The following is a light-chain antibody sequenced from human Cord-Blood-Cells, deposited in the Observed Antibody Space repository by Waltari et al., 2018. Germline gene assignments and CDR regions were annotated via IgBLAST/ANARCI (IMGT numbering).Light chain of an antibody. CDR3: QQLNSYPLT. CDR1: QGISSY. J-gene: IGKJ4*01. CDR2: AAS. V-gene: IGKV1-9*01. Sequence: IQLTQSPSSLSASVGDRVTITCRASQGISSYLAWYQQKPGKAPKLLTYAASTLQSGVPSRFSGSVSGTDFTLTISSLQPEDFATYYCQQLNSYPLTFGGGTKVEIK.